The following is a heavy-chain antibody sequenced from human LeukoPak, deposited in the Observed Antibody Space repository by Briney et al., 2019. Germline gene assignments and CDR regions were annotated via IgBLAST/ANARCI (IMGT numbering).Heavy chain of an antibody. V-gene: IGHV6-1*01. D-gene: IGHD5-12*01. CDR2: TYYRSKWYD. J-gene: IGHJ5*02. CDR3: ARGREWLRKGWFDP. CDR1: GDSVSSNSAA. Sequence: SQTLSLTCAISGDSVSSNSAAWNWIRQSPSRGLEWLGRTYYRSKWYDDYAVSVKSRITINPDTSENQFSLQLNSVTPEDTAVYYCARGREWLRKGWFDPWGQGTLVTVSS.